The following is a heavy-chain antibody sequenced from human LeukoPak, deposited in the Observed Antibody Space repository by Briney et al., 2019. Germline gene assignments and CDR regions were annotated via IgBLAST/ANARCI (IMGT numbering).Heavy chain of an antibody. CDR3: ASGPYPAAGTDHQFDY. Sequence: SETLSLTCTVSGASISSYYWSWIRQPPGKGLEWIGYIFYSGSTLYNPSLQSRVTISVDTSKNQFSLKLTSVTVADTAVYYCASGPYPAAGTDHQFDYWGQGTLVTVS. D-gene: IGHD6-13*01. CDR1: GASISSYY. CDR2: IFYSGST. J-gene: IGHJ4*02. V-gene: IGHV4-59*01.